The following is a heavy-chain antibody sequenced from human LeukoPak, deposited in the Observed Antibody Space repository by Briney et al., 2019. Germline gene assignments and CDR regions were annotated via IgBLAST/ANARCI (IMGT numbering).Heavy chain of an antibody. J-gene: IGHJ4*02. CDR3: AREYSSSLPFDY. V-gene: IGHV3-33*02. Sequence: GSLRLSCAASGFTYSSYGMHWLRQAPGKGPEWVAAIWYDGNTKYYADSAKGRFAISRDNSKNTLFLLMSSLRAEDTAVYYCAREYSSSLPFDYWGQGTLVTVSS. D-gene: IGHD6-6*01. CDR2: IWYDGNTK. CDR1: GFTYSSYG.